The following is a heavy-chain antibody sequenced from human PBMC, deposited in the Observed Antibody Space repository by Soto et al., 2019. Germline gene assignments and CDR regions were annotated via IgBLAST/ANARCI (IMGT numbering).Heavy chain of an antibody. V-gene: IGHV1-58*01. Sequence: SVKVSCKASGFTFTSSAVQWVRQARGQRLEWIGWIVVGSGNTNYAQKFQERVTITRDMSTSTAYMELSSLRSEDTAVYYCAAASRIAAAGTDYGMDVWGQGTSVTVSS. CDR3: AAASRIAAAGTDYGMDV. J-gene: IGHJ6*02. D-gene: IGHD6-13*01. CDR1: GFTFTSSA. CDR2: IVVGSGNT.